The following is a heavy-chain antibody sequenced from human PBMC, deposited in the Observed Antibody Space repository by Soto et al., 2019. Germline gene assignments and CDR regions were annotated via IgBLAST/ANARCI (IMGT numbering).Heavy chain of an antibody. V-gene: IGHV1-69*13. D-gene: IGHD2-2*01. CDR2: IIPIFGTA. CDR3: ARLDCSSTSCYLNDY. CDR1: GGTFSSYA. Sequence: SVKVSCKASGGTFSSYAISWVRQAPGQGLEWMGGIIPIFGTANYAQKFQGRVTITADESTSTAYMELSSLRSEDTAVYYCARLDCSSTSCYLNDYWGQGTLVTVSS. J-gene: IGHJ4*02.